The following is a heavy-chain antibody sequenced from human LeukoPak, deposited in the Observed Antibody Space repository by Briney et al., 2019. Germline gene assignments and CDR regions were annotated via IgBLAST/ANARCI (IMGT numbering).Heavy chain of an antibody. Sequence: GGSLRLSCAASGFTVSSNYMSWVRQAPGKGLEWVSVIYSGGSTYYADSVKGRFTISRDNSKNTLYLQMNSLRAEDTAVYYCARDSRQGYGGNLCYYYYMDVWGKGTTVTVSS. CDR3: ARDSRQGYGGNLCYYYYMDV. V-gene: IGHV3-53*01. CDR1: GFTVSSNY. J-gene: IGHJ6*03. CDR2: IYSGGST. D-gene: IGHD4/OR15-4a*01.